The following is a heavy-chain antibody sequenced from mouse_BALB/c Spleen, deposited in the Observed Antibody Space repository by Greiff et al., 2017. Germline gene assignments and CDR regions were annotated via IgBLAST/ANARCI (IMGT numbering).Heavy chain of an antibody. CDR2: IWAGGST. CDR1: GFSLTSYG. J-gene: IGHJ2*01. CDR3: ARDKVRQYYFDY. V-gene: IGHV2-9*02. Sequence: QVQLKESGPGLVAPSQSLSITCTVSGFSLTSYGVHWVRQPPGKGLAWLGVIWAGGSTNYNSALMSRLSISKDNSKSQVFLKMNSLQTDDTAMYYCARDKVRQYYFDYWGQGTTLTVSS. D-gene: IGHD2-14*01.